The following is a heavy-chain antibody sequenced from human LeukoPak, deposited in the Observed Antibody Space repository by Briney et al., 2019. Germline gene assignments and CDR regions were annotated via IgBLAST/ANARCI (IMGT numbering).Heavy chain of an antibody. D-gene: IGHD6-19*01. CDR2: ISSSSSTI. CDR1: GFTFSSYS. J-gene: IGHJ4*02. Sequence: GGSLRLSCAASGFTFSSYSMNWVRQAPGKGLEWVSYISSSSSTIYYADSVKGRFTISRDNAKNSLYLQMNSLRDEDTAVYYCASAITGYSSGWDDGEDYWGQGTLVTVSS. CDR3: ASAITGYSSGWDDGEDY. V-gene: IGHV3-48*02.